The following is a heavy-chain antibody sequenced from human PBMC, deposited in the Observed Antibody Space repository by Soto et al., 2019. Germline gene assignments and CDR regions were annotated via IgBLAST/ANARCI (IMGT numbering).Heavy chain of an antibody. CDR2: IYYSGST. D-gene: IGHD3-10*01. CDR3: AREIWFGESMTNWFDP. CDR1: GGSISSGGYY. Sequence: PSETLSLTCTVSGGSISSGGYYWSWIRQHPGKGLEWIGYIYYSGSTYYNPSLKSRVTIPVDTSKNQFSLKLSSVTAADTAVYYCAREIWFGESMTNWFDPWGQGTLVTVSS. J-gene: IGHJ5*02. V-gene: IGHV4-31*03.